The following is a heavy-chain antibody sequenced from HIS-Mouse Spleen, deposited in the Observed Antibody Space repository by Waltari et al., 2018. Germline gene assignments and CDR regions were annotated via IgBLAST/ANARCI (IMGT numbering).Heavy chain of an antibody. Sequence: QLQLQESGPGLVKPSETLSLTCTVSGGSISSSSYYWGWTRQPPGKGLECVGSIYYSAITSYNPTLKIRVTRSVDPSNHQSSLKLSSVTAADTAVYYCASRYSSSSQFGYWGQGTLVTVSS. V-gene: IGHV4-39*07. J-gene: IGHJ4*02. D-gene: IGHD6-6*01. CDR1: GGSISSSSYY. CDR3: ASRYSSSSQFGY. CDR2: IYYSAIT.